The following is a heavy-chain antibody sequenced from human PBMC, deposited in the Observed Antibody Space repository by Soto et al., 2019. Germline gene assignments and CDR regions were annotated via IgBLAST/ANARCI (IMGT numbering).Heavy chain of an antibody. V-gene: IGHV4-61*01. D-gene: IGHD1-1*01. CDR3: ARRGRLERGIDYYYGVDV. J-gene: IGHJ6*02. Sequence: SETLSLTCTVSGGSVSSASYYWSWIRQPPGKGLEWIGYIYYSGSTNYNPSLKSRVTISVDTSKNQFSLKLSSVTAADTAVYYCARRGRLERGIDYYYGVDVWGQGTTVTVYS. CDR1: GGSVSSASYY. CDR2: IYYSGST.